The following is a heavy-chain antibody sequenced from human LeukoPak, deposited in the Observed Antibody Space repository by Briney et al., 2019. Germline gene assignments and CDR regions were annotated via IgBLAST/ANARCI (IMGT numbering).Heavy chain of an antibody. CDR2: INHSGST. V-gene: IGHV4-34*01. CDR3: ARGRRVRGGIVVVPAAKSNDAFDI. CDR1: GGSFSGYY. D-gene: IGHD2-2*01. Sequence: SETQSLTCAVYGGSFSGYYWSWIRQPPGKGLEWIGEINHSGSTNYNPSLKSRVTISVDTSKNQFSLKLSSVTAADTAVYYCARGRRVRGGIVVVPAAKSNDAFDIWGQGTMVTVSS. J-gene: IGHJ3*02.